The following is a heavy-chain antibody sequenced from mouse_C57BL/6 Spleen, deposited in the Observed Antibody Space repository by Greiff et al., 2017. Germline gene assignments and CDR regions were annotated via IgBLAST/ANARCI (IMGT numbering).Heavy chain of an antibody. Sequence: QVQLQQSGAELASPGASVKMSCKASGYTFTSYTMHWVKQRPGQGLEWIGYINPSSGYTKYNQKFKDKATLTADQSSSTAYMQLSSRTSEDSAVYFGARDRMVTRRGYYLDDWGQGTTLTVSS. V-gene: IGHV1-4*01. CDR3: ARDRMVTRRGYYLDD. CDR2: INPSSGYT. D-gene: IGHD2-2*01. J-gene: IGHJ2*01. CDR1: GYTFTSYT.